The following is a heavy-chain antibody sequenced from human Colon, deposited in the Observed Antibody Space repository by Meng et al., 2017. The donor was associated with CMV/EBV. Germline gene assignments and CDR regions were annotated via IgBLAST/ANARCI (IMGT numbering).Heavy chain of an antibody. V-gene: IGHV2-5*02. CDR3: AHRPYGSGSYFFDY. J-gene: IGHJ4*02. CDR1: GFSLSTIGMG. CDR2: IYWDDDK. Sequence: QTTLKESGPPLVKPTQTLTLTCTFSGFSLSTIGMGVGWIRQPPGKALEWLGVIYWDDDKRYSPSLKSRLTITKDTSKNQVVLTMTNLDPLDTATYYCAHRPYGSGSYFFDYWGQGTLVTVSS. D-gene: IGHD3-10*01.